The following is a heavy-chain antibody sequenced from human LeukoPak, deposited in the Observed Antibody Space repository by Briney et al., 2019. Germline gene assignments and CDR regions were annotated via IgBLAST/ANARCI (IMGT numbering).Heavy chain of an antibody. Sequence: GGSLRLSCAASGFTFSSYGMHWVRQAPGKGLEWVAVIWYDGSNKYYADSVKGRFTIPRDNSKNTLYLQMNSLRSEDTAVYYCAKEGVSYYDSRGYSIWGQGTMVTVSS. CDR2: IWYDGSNK. J-gene: IGHJ3*02. CDR3: AKEGVSYYDSRGYSI. V-gene: IGHV3-33*06. D-gene: IGHD3-22*01. CDR1: GFTFSSYG.